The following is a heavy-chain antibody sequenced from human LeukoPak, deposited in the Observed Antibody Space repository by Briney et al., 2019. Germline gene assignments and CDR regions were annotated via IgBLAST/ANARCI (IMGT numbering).Heavy chain of an antibody. CDR1: GFTFDDYA. V-gene: IGHV3-9*01. D-gene: IGHD5-18*01. CDR3: AKAGGELMVKGRIDY. CDR2: ISWNSGTI. J-gene: IGHJ4*02. Sequence: GGSLRLSCAASGFTFDDYAMHWVRQDLGKGLEWVSGISWNSGTIGYADSVKGRFTISRDNAKNSLYLQMNSLRAEDTALYYCAKAGGELMVKGRIDYWGQGTLVTVSS.